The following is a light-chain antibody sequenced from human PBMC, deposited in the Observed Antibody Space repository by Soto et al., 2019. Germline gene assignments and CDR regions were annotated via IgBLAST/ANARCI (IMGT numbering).Light chain of an antibody. J-gene: IGKJ4*01. CDR3: QQYGSSRRLT. Sequence: EIVLTQSPGTLSLSPGERATLSCRASQSADSSYLAWYQQRPGQAPRLLIYGASTRATDIPDRFSGSGSGTDFSLTIRRLEPEDFAVYYCQQYGSSRRLTFGGGTKVEIK. CDR1: QSADSSY. V-gene: IGKV3-20*01. CDR2: GAS.